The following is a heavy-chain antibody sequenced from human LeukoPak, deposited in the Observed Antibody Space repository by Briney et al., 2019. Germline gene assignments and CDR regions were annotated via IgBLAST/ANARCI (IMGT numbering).Heavy chain of an antibody. CDR2: IFYTGST. D-gene: IGHD3-22*01. Sequence: TASETLSLTCTVSGDSISSSSYYWGWIRQPPGKGLEWIGNIFYTGSTYYNPSLKSRVTISVDTSKNQFSLRLSSVTAADTAVYYCARAHDGSFRYANFDHWGQGTLVTVSS. CDR3: ARAHDGSFRYANFDH. V-gene: IGHV4-39*01. J-gene: IGHJ4*02. CDR1: GDSISSSSYY.